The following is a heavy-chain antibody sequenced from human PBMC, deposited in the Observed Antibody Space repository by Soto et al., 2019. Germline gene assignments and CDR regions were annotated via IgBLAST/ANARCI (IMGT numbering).Heavy chain of an antibody. CDR1: GGTVSSYA. CDR2: FIPIFVSA. CDR3: ARDVSSDTTGFRGYDL. D-gene: IGHD3-10*01. J-gene: IGHJ4*02. Sequence: QLHLMQSGAEVKKAGSSVKVSCKASGGTVSSYAITWVRQAPGKGLEWMGVFIPIFVSAHYAPKFQGRITITADESMSTAYMELSGLTSEDTAIYYCARDVSSDTTGFRGYDLWGQGTQVTVSS. V-gene: IGHV1-69*01.